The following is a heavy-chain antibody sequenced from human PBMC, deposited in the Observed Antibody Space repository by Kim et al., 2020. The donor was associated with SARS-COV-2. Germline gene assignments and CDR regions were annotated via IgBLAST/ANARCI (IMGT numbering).Heavy chain of an antibody. D-gene: IGHD2-15*01. CDR2: IYSGGST. CDR3: ARDDCSGGSCYFPYYYGMNV. CDR1: GFTVSSNY. J-gene: IGHJ6*02. Sequence: GGSLRLSCAASGFTVSSNYMSWVRQAPGKGLEWVSVIYSGGSTYYADSVKGRFTISRDNSKNTLYLQMNSLRAEDTAVYYCARDDCSGGSCYFPYYYGMNVWGQGTTVTVSS. V-gene: IGHV3-53*01.